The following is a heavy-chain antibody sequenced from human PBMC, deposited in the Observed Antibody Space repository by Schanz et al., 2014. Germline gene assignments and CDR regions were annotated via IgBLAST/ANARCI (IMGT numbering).Heavy chain of an antibody. CDR2: VSPYNGNT. CDR1: GYRFIGYY. D-gene: IGHD4-17*01. CDR3: ARVVRSDYLSELDF. V-gene: IGHV1-18*04. Sequence: QVLLVQSGAEVKKPGASVKVSCKASGYRFIGYYVHWVRQAPGQGLEWMGRVSPYNGNTKYAEKLEDRVTMTTDISTSTAYMQLRSLTSDDTAVYYCARVVRSDYLSELDFWGQGTQVIVS. J-gene: IGHJ4*02.